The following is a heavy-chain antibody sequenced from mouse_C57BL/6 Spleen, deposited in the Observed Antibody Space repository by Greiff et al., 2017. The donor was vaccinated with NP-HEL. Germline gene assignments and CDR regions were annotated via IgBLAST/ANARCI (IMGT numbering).Heavy chain of an antibody. CDR1: GYTFTDYY. V-gene: IGHV1-76*01. D-gene: IGHD2-4*01. Sequence: VQLQQSGAELVRPGASVKLSCKASGYTFTDYYINWVKQRPGQGLEWIARIYPGSGNTYYNEKFKGKATLTAEKSSSTAYMQLSSLTSEDSAVYFCARDDYDGGPLYYYAMDYWGQGTSVTVSS. CDR3: ARDDYDGGPLYYYAMDY. J-gene: IGHJ4*01. CDR2: IYPGSGNT.